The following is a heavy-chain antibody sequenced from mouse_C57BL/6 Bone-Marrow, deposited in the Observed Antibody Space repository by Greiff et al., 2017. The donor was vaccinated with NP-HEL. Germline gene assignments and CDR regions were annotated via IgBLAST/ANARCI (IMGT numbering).Heavy chain of an antibody. CDR1: GFTFSSYA. Sequence: DVHLVESGGGLVKPGGSLKLSCAASGFTFSSYAMSWVRQTPEKRLEWVATISDGGSYTYYPDNVKGRFTISRDNAKNNLYLQMSHLKSEDTAMYYCARDGREKQPGFAYWGQGTLVTVSA. J-gene: IGHJ3*01. V-gene: IGHV5-4*01. CDR3: ARDGREKQPGFAY. CDR2: ISDGGSYT. D-gene: IGHD6-1*01.